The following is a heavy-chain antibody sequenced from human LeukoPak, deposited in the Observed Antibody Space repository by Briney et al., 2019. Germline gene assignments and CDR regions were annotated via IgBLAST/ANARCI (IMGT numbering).Heavy chain of an antibody. CDR3: ARVTVTTLGYFDY. Sequence: GASVKVSCKASGYTFTGYYMHWVRQAPGKGLEWVSSISSSSSYIYYADSVKGRFTISRDNAKNSLYLQMNSLRAEDTAVYYCARVTVTTLGYFDYWGQGTLVTVSS. V-gene: IGHV3-21*01. CDR1: GYTFTGYY. CDR2: ISSSSSYI. D-gene: IGHD4-17*01. J-gene: IGHJ4*02.